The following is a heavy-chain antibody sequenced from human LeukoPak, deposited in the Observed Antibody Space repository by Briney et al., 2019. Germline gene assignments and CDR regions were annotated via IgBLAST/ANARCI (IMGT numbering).Heavy chain of an antibody. V-gene: IGHV3-30*02. CDR3: AKGPTPYSSSSVSAD. J-gene: IGHJ4*02. D-gene: IGHD6-6*01. CDR2: IRYDGSNK. CDR1: GFTFSSYG. Sequence: GRSLRLSCAASGFTFSSYGMHWVRQAPGKGLEWVAFIRYDGSNKYYADSVKGRFTISRDNSKNTLYLQMNSLRAEDTAMYYCAKGPTPYSSSSVSADWGQGTLVTVSS.